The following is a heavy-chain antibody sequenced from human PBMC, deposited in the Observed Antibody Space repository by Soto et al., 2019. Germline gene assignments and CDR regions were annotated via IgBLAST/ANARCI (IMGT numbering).Heavy chain of an antibody. CDR1: GFTFSSYA. J-gene: IGHJ4*02. V-gene: IGHV3-30-3*01. D-gene: IGHD3-22*01. CDR3: ARARGYYDSSGYYFDY. CDR2: ISYDGSNK. Sequence: QVQLVESGGGVVQPGRSLRLSCAASGFTFSSYAMHWVRQAPGKGLEWVAVISYDGSNKYYEDSVKGRFTISRDNSKNTLYLQMNSLRAEDTAVYYCARARGYYDSSGYYFDYWGQGTLVTVSS.